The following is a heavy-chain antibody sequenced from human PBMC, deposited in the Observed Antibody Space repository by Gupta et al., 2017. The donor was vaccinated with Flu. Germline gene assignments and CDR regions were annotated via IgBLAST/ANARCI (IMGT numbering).Heavy chain of an antibody. CDR1: GGSISSGGYY. CDR3: AKGAIGALRGFHP. D-gene: IGHD3-9*01. J-gene: IGHJ5*02. Sequence: QVQLPESRPGLVQPSQTLSLTCTVSGGSISSGGYYWSWIRQHPGKGREWIGYICYGGRTYYNPALRSRVTISVETANDQFFLKLCSVTAADAALYYWAKGAIGALRGFHPWGQGTLVTVSS. CDR2: ICYGGRT. V-gene: IGHV4-31*03.